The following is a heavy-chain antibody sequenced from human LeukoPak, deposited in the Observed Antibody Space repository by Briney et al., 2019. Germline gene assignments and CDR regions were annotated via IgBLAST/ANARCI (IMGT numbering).Heavy chain of an antibody. CDR2: IYYSGST. D-gene: IGHD6-6*01. CDR1: GGSISSGDYY. Sequence: PSETLSLTCTVSGGSISSGDYYWSWIRQPPGKGLEWIGYIYYSGSTYYNPSLKSRVTISVDTSKNQFSLKLSSVTAADTAVYYCARGQLAARIFDYWGQGTLVTVPS. V-gene: IGHV4-30-4*08. J-gene: IGHJ4*02. CDR3: ARGQLAARIFDY.